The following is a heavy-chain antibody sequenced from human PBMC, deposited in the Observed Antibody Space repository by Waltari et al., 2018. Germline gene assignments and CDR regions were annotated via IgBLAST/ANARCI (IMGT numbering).Heavy chain of an antibody. V-gene: IGHV3-53*01. Sequence: EVQLVESGGGLIQPGGSLRLSCAASGCIVSSNYMSWVRQAPGRGLEWVSLIYSGGSTYYADSVKDRFTISRDNSKNTLYLQMDSLSVEDTAVYYCARWQQWPVRAFDYWGQGTLVTVSS. CDR2: IYSGGST. CDR1: GCIVSSNY. CDR3: ARWQQWPVRAFDY. D-gene: IGHD6-19*01. J-gene: IGHJ4*02.